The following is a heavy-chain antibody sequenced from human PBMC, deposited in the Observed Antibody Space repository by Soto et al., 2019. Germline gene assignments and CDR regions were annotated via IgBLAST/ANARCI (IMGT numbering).Heavy chain of an antibody. Sequence: QVQLVESGGGVVQPGRSLRLSCAASGFTFSSYAMHWVRQAPGKGLEWVAVISYDGSNKYYADSVKGRFTISRDNSKNTLYLQMNSLRAADTAVYYCAREDDFWSGYRNFDYWGQGTLVTVSS. CDR1: GFTFSSYA. V-gene: IGHV3-30-3*01. CDR3: AREDDFWSGYRNFDY. J-gene: IGHJ4*02. CDR2: ISYDGSNK. D-gene: IGHD3-3*01.